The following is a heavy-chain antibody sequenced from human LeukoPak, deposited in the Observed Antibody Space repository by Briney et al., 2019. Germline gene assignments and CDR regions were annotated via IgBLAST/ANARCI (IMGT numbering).Heavy chain of an antibody. D-gene: IGHD2-2*02. CDR1: GYTFTSYG. CDR2: ISAYNSNT. V-gene: IGHV1-18*01. CDR3: ARDCSSTSCHSIDY. J-gene: IGHJ4*02. Sequence: ASVKVSCKASGYTFTSYGISWVRQAPGQGLEWTGWISAYNSNTNYAQKLQGRVTMTTDTSTSTAYMELRSLTSDDTAVYYCARDCSSTSCHSIDYWGQGTLVTVSS.